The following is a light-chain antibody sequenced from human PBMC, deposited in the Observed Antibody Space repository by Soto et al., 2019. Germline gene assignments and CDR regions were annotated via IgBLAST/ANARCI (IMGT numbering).Light chain of an antibody. CDR2: GAS. CDR3: QQTFTTPHT. V-gene: IGKV3-11*01. CDR1: ESVRTS. J-gene: IGKJ2*01. Sequence: ETVLTQSPGTLSLSPGERATLSCRASESVRTSLAWYQQKPGQAPSLLIYGASKRATGIPARFSGSGSGTDFTLTISSLEPEDFATYYCQQTFTTPHTFGRGTHLEIK.